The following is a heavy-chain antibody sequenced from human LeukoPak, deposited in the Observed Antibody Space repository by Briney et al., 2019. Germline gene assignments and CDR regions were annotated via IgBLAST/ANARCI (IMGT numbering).Heavy chain of an antibody. CDR2: IIPIFGTA. D-gene: IGHD3-22*01. CDR1: GGTFSSYA. CDR3: ARAKRGYDSTYY. J-gene: IGHJ4*02. V-gene: IGHV1-69*05. Sequence: ASVKVSCKASGGTFSSYAISWVRQAPGQGLEWMGGIIPIFGTANYAQKFQGRVTITTDESTSTAYMELSSLRSEDTAVYYCARAKRGYDSTYYWGQGTLVTVSS.